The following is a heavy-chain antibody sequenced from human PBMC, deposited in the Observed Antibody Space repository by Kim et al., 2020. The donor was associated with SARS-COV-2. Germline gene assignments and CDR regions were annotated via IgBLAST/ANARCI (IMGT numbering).Heavy chain of an antibody. J-gene: IGHJ4*02. CDR1: GFTFSSYA. V-gene: IGHV3-23*01. D-gene: IGHD4-17*01. CDR2: ISGSGIST. CDR3: ASDSGGNYGDQLGY. Sequence: GGSLRLSCVASGFTFSSYAMSWVRQAPGKGLVWVSGISGSGISTYYAGSVKGRFTISRDNSRNTLYLQMNSLRAEDTAVYYCASDSGGNYGDQLGYWGQGTLVTVSS.